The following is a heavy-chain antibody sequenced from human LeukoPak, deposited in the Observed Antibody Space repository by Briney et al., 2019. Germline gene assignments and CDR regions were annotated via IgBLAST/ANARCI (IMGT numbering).Heavy chain of an antibody. CDR1: GFTFSDAW. CDR2: IKDDGAT. V-gene: IGHV3-15*01. CDR3: TTVTHFYL. D-gene: IGHD2-15*01. Sequence: GESLRLSCATSGFTFSDAWLSWVRQAPGKGLEWIGRIKDDGATDYAAPVRGRFTISRDVSRATLYLQMISLKTEDTAIYYCTTVTHFYLGGQGTLVTVSS. J-gene: IGHJ4*02.